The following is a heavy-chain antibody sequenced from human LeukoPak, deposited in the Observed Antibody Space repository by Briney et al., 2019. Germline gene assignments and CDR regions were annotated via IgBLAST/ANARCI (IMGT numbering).Heavy chain of an antibody. CDR3: AREKGHYGDYRGRMDV. Sequence: ASVKVSCKASGYTFTGYYMHWVRQAPGQGLEWMGWINPNSGGTNYAQKFQGRVTMTRDTSISTAYMELSRLRSDDTAVYYCAREKGHYGDYRGRMDVWGQGTTVTVSS. CDR1: GYTFTGYY. J-gene: IGHJ6*02. D-gene: IGHD4-17*01. CDR2: INPNSGGT. V-gene: IGHV1-2*02.